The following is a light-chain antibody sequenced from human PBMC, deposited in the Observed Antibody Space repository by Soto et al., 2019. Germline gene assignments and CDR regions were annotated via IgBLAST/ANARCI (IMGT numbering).Light chain of an antibody. Sequence: EIVLTQSPATLSLSPGERATLSCRASQSVSSYLAWYQQKPGQAPRLLIYDASNRATGIPARFSGIGSGTDFTLTISSLEPEDFAVYYCQQRSNWPLLTCGRGTKVEIK. CDR2: DAS. V-gene: IGKV3-11*01. CDR3: QQRSNWPLLT. J-gene: IGKJ1*01. CDR1: QSVSSY.